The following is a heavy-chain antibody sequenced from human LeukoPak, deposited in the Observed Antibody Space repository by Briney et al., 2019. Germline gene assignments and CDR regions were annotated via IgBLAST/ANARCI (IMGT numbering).Heavy chain of an antibody. V-gene: IGHV1-2*06. J-gene: IGHJ3*02. D-gene: IGHD3/OR15-3a*01. CDR3: ARAGWTDAFDI. Sequence: GASEKVSCKASGDTFTVYYMHWVRQAPGQGLEWMGRINPDTGGTDYAQKFQGRVTMTRDTSITTAYMELSRLRSDDTAVYYCARAGWTDAFDIWGQGTMVTVSS. CDR2: INPDTGGT. CDR1: GDTFTVYY.